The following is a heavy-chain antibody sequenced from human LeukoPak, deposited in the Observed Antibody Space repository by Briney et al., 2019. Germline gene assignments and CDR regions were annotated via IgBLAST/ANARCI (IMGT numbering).Heavy chain of an antibody. V-gene: IGHV1-8*01. J-gene: IGHJ6*03. CDR2: MNPNSGNT. CDR1: GYTFTSYD. CDR3: VREGTSIVVVPAAISSYYYYMDV. Sequence: ASVKVSCKASGYTFTSYDINWVRQATGQGLEWMGWMNPNSGNTGYAQKFQGRVTMTRNTSISTAYMELSSLRSEDTAVYYCVREGTSIVVVPAAISSYYYYMDVWGKGTTVTVSS. D-gene: IGHD2-2*01.